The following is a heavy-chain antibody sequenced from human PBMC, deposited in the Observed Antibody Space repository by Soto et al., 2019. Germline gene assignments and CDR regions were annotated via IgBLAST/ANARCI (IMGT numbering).Heavy chain of an antibody. V-gene: IGHV1-18*04. D-gene: IGHD3-22*01. Sequence: ASVKVSCQASGYTFTSYGISWLRQAPGQGLEWMGWISAYHGNTNYAQKLQGRVTMTTDTSTSTAYMELRSLRSDDTDVYYCAREVYYDSSGRRGDYFDYWGQGTLVTVS. CDR1: GYTFTSYG. CDR2: ISAYHGNT. CDR3: AREVYYDSSGRRGDYFDY. J-gene: IGHJ4*02.